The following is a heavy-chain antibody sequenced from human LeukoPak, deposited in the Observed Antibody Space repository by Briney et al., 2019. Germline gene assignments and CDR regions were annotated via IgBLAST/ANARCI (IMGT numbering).Heavy chain of an antibody. D-gene: IGHD3-22*01. CDR1: GGSISNYL. CDR2: IFYSGST. Sequence: SETLSLTCSVSGGSISNYLWSWIRQPPGKRLEYIGYIFYSGSTNYNPSLKSRVTISVDTSKNHFSLRLTSVTAADSAVYYCARDSPPYYDSSGYYQGYYFDYWGQGTLVTVSS. V-gene: IGHV4-59*01. CDR3: ARDSPPYYDSSGYYQGYYFDY. J-gene: IGHJ4*02.